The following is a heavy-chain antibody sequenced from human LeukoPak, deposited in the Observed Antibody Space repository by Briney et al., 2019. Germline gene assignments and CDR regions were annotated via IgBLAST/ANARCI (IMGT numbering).Heavy chain of an antibody. J-gene: IGHJ3*02. V-gene: IGHV5-51*01. CDR1: GYSFTTYW. D-gene: IGHD2-2*01. CDR3: ARHLGYCSSTSCYRAFDI. CDR2: IYPADSTA. Sequence: GESLKISCKASGYSFTTYWIGWVRQVPGKGLEWVGVIYPADSTAKYSPSFQGQVTISVDKSISTAYLQWSRLKASDTAMYYCARHLGYCSSTSCYRAFDIWGQGTMVTVSS.